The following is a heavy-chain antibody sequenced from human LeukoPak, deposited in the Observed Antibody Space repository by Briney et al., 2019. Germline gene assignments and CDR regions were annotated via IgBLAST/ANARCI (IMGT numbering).Heavy chain of an antibody. CDR3: AKDVGSYYYDSSGSDY. CDR1: GFTFSSHG. D-gene: IGHD3-22*01. V-gene: IGHV3-23*01. Sequence: GGSLRLSCAASGFTFSSHGMSWVRQAPGKGLEWVSAISGSGGSTYYADSVKGRFTISRDNSKNTLYLQMNSLRAEDTAVYYCAKDVGSYYYDSSGSDYWGQGTLVTVSS. CDR2: ISGSGGST. J-gene: IGHJ4*02.